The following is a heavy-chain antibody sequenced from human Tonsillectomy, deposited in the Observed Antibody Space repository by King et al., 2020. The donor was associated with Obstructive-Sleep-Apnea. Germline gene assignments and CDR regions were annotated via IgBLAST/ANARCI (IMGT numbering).Heavy chain of an antibody. V-gene: IGHV4-39*07. D-gene: IGHD2-21*01. CDR1: GGSISTSYY. J-gene: IGHJ4*02. CDR2: IYYSGRH. Sequence: LQLQESGPGLMKPSETLSLTFTVSGGSISTSYYWSWVRQPPGKGPEWIGTIYYSGRHYYDPSLMSRLTISVDTSKNQFSLNLSSVTAAATAIYFCARGPSLGEETDYWGQGALVTVSS. CDR3: ARGPSLGEETDY.